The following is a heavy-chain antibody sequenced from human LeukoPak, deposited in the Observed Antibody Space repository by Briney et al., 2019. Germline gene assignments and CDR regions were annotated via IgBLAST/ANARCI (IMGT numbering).Heavy chain of an antibody. CDR2: INPNSGGT. CDR1: GYTFTGYY. CDR3: ARAWGEPVMYNRFDP. V-gene: IGHV1-2*02. Sequence: ASVTVSCKASGYTFTGYYMHRVRQAPGQGREWMGWINPNSGGTNYAQKFQGRVTMTRDTSISTAYMELSRLRSDDTAVYYCARAWGEPVMYNRFDPWGQGTLVTVSS. J-gene: IGHJ5*02. D-gene: IGHD3-16*01.